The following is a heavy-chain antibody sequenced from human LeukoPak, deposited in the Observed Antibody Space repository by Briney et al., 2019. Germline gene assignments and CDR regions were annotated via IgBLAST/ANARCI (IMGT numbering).Heavy chain of an antibody. CDR1: GGSISSGGYY. V-gene: IGHV4-31*03. Sequence: MPSETLSLTCTVSGGSISSGGYYWSWIRQHPGKGPEWIGYIYYSGSTYYNPSLKSRVTISVDTSKNQFSLKLSSVTAADTAVYYCARLGAGPTYYDFWSGYSSFYFDYWGQGTLVTVSS. CDR3: ARLGAGPTYYDFWSGYSSFYFDY. D-gene: IGHD3-3*01. J-gene: IGHJ4*02. CDR2: IYYSGST.